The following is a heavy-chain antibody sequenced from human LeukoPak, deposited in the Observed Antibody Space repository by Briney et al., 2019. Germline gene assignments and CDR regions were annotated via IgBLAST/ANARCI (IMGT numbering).Heavy chain of an antibody. CDR3: ARLYYDILTGYYSYGMDV. CDR2: IYYSGST. V-gene: IGHV4-39*01. J-gene: IGHJ6*02. D-gene: IGHD3-9*01. Sequence: ASETLSLTCTVSGGSISSSSYYWGWIRQPPGKGLEWIGSIYYSGSTYYNPSLKSRVTISVDTSKNQFSLKLSSVTAADTAVYYCARLYYDILTGYYSYGMDVWGQGTTVTVSS. CDR1: GGSISSSSYY.